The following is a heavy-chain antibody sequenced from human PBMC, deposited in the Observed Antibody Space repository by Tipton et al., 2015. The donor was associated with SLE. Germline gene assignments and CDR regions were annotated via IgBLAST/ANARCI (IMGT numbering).Heavy chain of an antibody. CDR1: GGSSSSTSYY. J-gene: IGHJ3*02. CDR2: VYTTGVT. Sequence: LRLSCSVSGGSSSSTSYYCNWIRQPAGKGLEWVGRVYTTGVTNYNPSLKSRVTMSVDTSKKQFSLRLTSVTAADTAVYYCARDRGGNYLSAFDIWGQGTMVTVSS. V-gene: IGHV4-61*02. CDR3: ARDRGGNYLSAFDI. D-gene: IGHD4-23*01.